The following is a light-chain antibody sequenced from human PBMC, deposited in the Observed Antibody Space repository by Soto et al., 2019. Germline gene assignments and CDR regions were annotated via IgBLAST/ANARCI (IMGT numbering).Light chain of an antibody. CDR2: GTS. Sequence: VLTQSPGTLSLSPGERATLSCRASQSLDGNFLAWYQEKVGQAPRLLIYGTSSRASGIPDRFSGSGSGTDFTLTISRLEPEDFAVYYCQQYGSSPETFGQGTKVDIK. CDR1: QSLDGNF. J-gene: IGKJ1*01. V-gene: IGKV3-20*01. CDR3: QQYGSSPET.